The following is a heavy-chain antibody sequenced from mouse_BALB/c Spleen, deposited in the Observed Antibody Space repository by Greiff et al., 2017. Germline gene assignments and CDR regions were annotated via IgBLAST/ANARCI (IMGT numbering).Heavy chain of an antibody. CDR3: ASYGKSYAMDY. Sequence: EVQGVESGGGLVKLGGSLKLSCAASGFTFSSYYMSWVRQTPEKRLELVAAINSNGGSTYYPDTVKGRFTISRDNAKNTLYLQMSSLKSEDTALYYCASYGKSYAMDYWGQGTSVTVSS. D-gene: IGHD2-1*01. V-gene: IGHV5-6-2*01. J-gene: IGHJ4*01. CDR2: INSNGGST. CDR1: GFTFSSYY.